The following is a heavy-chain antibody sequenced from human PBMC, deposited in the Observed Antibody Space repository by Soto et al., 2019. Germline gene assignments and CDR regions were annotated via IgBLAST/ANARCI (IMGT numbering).Heavy chain of an antibody. CDR2: IYYSGST. CDR3: ARLHYYYDSSGYYGYFDY. CDR1: GGSISSSSYY. D-gene: IGHD3-22*01. Sequence: PSETLSLTCTVSGGSISSSSYYWGWIRQPPGKGLECIGSIYYSGSTYYNPSLKSRVTISVDTSKNQFSLKLSSVTAADTAVYYCARLHYYYDSSGYYGYFDYWGQGTLVTVSS. V-gene: IGHV4-39*01. J-gene: IGHJ4*02.